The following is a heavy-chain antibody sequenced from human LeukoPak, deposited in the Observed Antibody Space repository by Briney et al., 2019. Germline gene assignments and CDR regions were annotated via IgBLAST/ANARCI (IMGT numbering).Heavy chain of an antibody. CDR1: GYTFTGYY. Sequence: ASVKVSCKASGYTFTGYYMHWVRQAPGQGLEWMGYMNPNSGNTEYAQKFQGRVTMTRNTSISTAYMELSSLRSEDTAVYYCARVPRELLGCWGQGTLVTVSS. CDR2: MNPNSGNT. CDR3: ARVPRELLGC. J-gene: IGHJ4*02. D-gene: IGHD1-26*01. V-gene: IGHV1-8*02.